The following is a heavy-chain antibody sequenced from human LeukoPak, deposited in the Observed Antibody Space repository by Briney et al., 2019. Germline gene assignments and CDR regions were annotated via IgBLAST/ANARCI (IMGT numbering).Heavy chain of an antibody. Sequence: GGSLRLSCAASGFTFSSYAMSWVRQAPGKGLEWVSAISGSGGSTYYADSVKGRFTISRDNSKNTLYLQMNSLRAEDTAVYYCARDDLYSSSWYRYFQHWGQGTLVTVSS. V-gene: IGHV3-23*01. D-gene: IGHD6-13*01. CDR1: GFTFSSYA. CDR2: ISGSGGST. CDR3: ARDDLYSSSWYRYFQH. J-gene: IGHJ1*01.